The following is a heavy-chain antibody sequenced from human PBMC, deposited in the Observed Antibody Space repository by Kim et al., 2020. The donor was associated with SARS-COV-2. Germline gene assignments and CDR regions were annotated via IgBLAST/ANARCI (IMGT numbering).Heavy chain of an antibody. D-gene: IGHD4-17*01. Sequence: SETLSLTCTVSGGSISSSSYYWGWIRQPPGKGLEWIGSIYYSGSTYYNPSLKSRVTISVDTSKNQFSLKLSSVTAADTAVYYCARDLGQDYGDDWSWGEWGQGTLVTVSS. CDR1: GGSISSSSYY. J-gene: IGHJ4*02. V-gene: IGHV4-39*07. CDR2: IYYSGST. CDR3: ARDLGQDYGDDWSWGE.